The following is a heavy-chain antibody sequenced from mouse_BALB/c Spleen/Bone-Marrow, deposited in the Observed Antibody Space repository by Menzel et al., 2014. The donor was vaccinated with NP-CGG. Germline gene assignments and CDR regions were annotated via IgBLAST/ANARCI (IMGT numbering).Heavy chain of an antibody. CDR2: INPDSSTI. CDR1: GFDFSSYW. CDR3: ARLHYYGYGAY. Sequence: VQLKESGGGLVQPGGSLKLSCAASGFDFSSYWMNWVRQAPGKGLEWIGEINPDSSTINYTPSLKDKFIISRDNAKNTLYLRMSKVRSEDTALYYCARLHYYGYGAYWGQGTLVTVSA. J-gene: IGHJ3*01. V-gene: IGHV4-1*02. D-gene: IGHD1-2*01.